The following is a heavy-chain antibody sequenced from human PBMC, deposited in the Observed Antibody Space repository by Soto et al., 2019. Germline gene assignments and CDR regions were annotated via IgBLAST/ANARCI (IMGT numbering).Heavy chain of an antibody. CDR3: AKDSIPSFDP. CDR1: GFTFSSYG. CDR2: ISYDGSNK. Sequence: QVQLVESGGGVVQPGRSLRLSRAASGFTFSSYGMHWVRQAPGKGLEWVAVISYDGSNKYYADSVKGRFTISRDNSKNTLYLQMNSLRAEDTAVYYCAKDSIPSFDPWGQGTLVTVSS. D-gene: IGHD2-2*01. V-gene: IGHV3-30*18. J-gene: IGHJ5*02.